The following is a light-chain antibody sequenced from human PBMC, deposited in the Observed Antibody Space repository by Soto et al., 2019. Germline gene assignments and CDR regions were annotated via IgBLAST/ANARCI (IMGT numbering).Light chain of an antibody. CDR3: PQYGTSRMYS. V-gene: IGKV3-20*01. CDR1: QSISGNY. Sequence: IVLTQSPGTLSLSPGERATLSCRASQSISGNYLAGYQQTSGQAPRLLIYGASSRSTGIPDRFSGSGSGTDFTLTISRLEPEDFAVYYCPQYGTSRMYSFRQGTKLEIK. CDR2: GAS. J-gene: IGKJ2*01.